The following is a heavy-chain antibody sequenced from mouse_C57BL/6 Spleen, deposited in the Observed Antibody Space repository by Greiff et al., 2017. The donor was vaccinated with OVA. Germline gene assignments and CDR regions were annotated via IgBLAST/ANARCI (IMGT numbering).Heavy chain of an antibody. J-gene: IGHJ3*01. V-gene: IGHV3-6*01. Sequence: DVQLVESGPGLVKPSQSLSLTCSVTGYSITSGYYWNWIRQFPGNKLEWMGYISYDGSNNYNPSLKNRISITRDTSKNQFFLKLNSVTTEDTATYYCARETYDEGFAYWGQGTLVTVSA. CDR2: ISYDGSN. CDR1: GYSITSGYY. D-gene: IGHD2-12*01. CDR3: ARETYDEGFAY.